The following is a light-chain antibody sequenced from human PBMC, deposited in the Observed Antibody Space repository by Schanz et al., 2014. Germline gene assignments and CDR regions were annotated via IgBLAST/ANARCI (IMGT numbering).Light chain of an antibody. Sequence: QSALTQPASVSGSPGQSITISCTGTSNDVGYCSCVSWYQQHPGKAPKLIIYDVRHRPSGVSNRFSGSKSGNTASLTISGLQADDEADYFCTSYTSTSNFVVFGGGTKLTVL. CDR3: TSYTSTSNFVV. J-gene: IGLJ2*01. CDR1: SNDVGYCSC. CDR2: DVR. V-gene: IGLV2-14*03.